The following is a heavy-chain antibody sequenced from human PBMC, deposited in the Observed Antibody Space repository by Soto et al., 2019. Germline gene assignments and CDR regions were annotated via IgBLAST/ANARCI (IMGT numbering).Heavy chain of an antibody. CDR3: ARDKVWAFDY. J-gene: IGHJ4*02. D-gene: IGHD7-27*01. V-gene: IGHV3-48*04. Sequence: EVQLVESGGGLVQPGGSLRLSCVASGFTFSSYSMVWVRQAPGKGLEWISYIFVTSTTIYYADSVKGRFTVSRDNTQNSLFLLMNSLRAEDTAIYYCARDKVWAFDYWGQGTLVTVPS. CDR2: IFVTSTTI. CDR1: GFTFSSYS.